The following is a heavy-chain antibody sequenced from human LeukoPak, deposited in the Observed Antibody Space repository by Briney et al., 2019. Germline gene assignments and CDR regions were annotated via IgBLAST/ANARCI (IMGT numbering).Heavy chain of an antibody. D-gene: IGHD3-9*01. CDR3: AKGPVLRYFDWLLNVDY. J-gene: IGHJ4*02. CDR1: GFTFSSYA. Sequence: GGSLRLSCAASGFTFSSYAMSWVRQAPGKGLEWVSAISGSGGSTYYADSVKGRFTISRDNSKNTLYLQMNSLRAEDTAVYYCAKGPVLRYFDWLLNVDYWGQGTLVTVSS. CDR2: ISGSGGST. V-gene: IGHV3-23*01.